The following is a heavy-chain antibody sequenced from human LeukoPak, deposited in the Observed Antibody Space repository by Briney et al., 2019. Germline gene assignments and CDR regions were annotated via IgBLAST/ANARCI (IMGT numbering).Heavy chain of an antibody. D-gene: IGHD1-26*01. J-gene: IGHJ4*02. CDR1: GYTFTGYY. CDR3: ASPGGIVGATTFDY. CDR2: INPNSGGT. Sequence: GESLKVSCKASGYTFTGYYMHWVRQAPGQGLEWMGWINPNSGGTNYAQKFQGRVTMTRDTSISTAYMELSRLRSDDTAVYYCASPGGIVGATTFDYWGQGTLVTVSS. V-gene: IGHV1-2*02.